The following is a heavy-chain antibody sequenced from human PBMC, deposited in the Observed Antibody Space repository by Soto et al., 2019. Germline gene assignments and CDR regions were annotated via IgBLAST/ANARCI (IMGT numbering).Heavy chain of an antibody. CDR3: ARDVYEILGRVVRRLDS. CDR1: GFTFGDYW. V-gene: IGHV3-7*03. D-gene: IGHD2-8*01. Sequence: LRLSCAASGFTFGDYWMTWVRQAPGKGLEWVANLKRDGRERYYVDSVKGRFSVSRDNAKNSLYLQMNNLRPEDTAVYYCARDVYEILGRVVRRLDSWGQGTLVPVSS. CDR2: LKRDGRER. J-gene: IGHJ4*02.